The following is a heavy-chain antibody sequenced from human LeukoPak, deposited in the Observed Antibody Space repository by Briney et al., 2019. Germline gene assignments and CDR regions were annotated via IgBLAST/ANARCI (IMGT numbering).Heavy chain of an antibody. CDR1: GYTFTGYY. CDR2: INPNSGGT. D-gene: IGHD6-19*01. Sequence: GASVKASCKASGYTFTGYYMHWVRQAPGQGLEWMGWINPNSGGTNYAQKFQGRVTMTRDTSMSTAYMEVSRLRSDDTAVYYCARDPQWLVQNLDYWGQGTLVTVAS. V-gene: IGHV1-2*02. CDR3: ARDPQWLVQNLDY. J-gene: IGHJ4*02.